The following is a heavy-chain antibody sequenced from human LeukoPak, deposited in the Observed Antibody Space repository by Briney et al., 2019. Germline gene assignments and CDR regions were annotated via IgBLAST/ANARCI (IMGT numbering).Heavy chain of an antibody. CDR2: IYTSGST. CDR1: GGSISSYY. CDR3: AREERGPPLKSIAAAGPPNV. V-gene: IGHV4-4*07. J-gene: IGHJ6*04. Sequence: SETLSPTCTVSGGSISSYYWSWIRQPAGKGLEWIGRIYTSGSTNYNPSLKSRVTISVDKSKNQFSLKLSSVTAADTAVYYCAREERGPPLKSIAAAGPPNVWGKGTTVTVSS. D-gene: IGHD6-13*01.